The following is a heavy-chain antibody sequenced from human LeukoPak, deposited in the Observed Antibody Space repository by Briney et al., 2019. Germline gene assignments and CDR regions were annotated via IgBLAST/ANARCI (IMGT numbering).Heavy chain of an antibody. CDR3: ARGGYLFSDYVWGSYRPIDY. D-gene: IGHD3-16*02. Sequence: SPSETLSLTCAVYGGSFSGYYWSWIRQPPAKGLEWIGEINHSGSTNYNPSLKSRVNISVDTSKNQFSLKLSSVTAADTAVYYCARGGYLFSDYVWGSYRPIDYWGQGTLVTVSS. V-gene: IGHV4-34*01. J-gene: IGHJ4*02. CDR2: INHSGST. CDR1: GGSFSGYY.